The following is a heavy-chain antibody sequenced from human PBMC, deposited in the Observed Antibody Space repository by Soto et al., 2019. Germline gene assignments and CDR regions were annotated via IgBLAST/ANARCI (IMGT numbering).Heavy chain of an antibody. J-gene: IGHJ6*02. V-gene: IGHV1-58*01. CDR2: IVVGSGNT. CDR3: ARERDSCSSTSCYPYGMDV. CDR1: GFTFTSSA. Sequence: SVKVSCKASGFTFTSSAVQWVRQARGQRLEWIGWIVVGSGNTNYAQKFQERVTITRDMSTSIAYMELSSLRAEDTAVYYCARERDSCSSTSCYPYGMDVWGQGTTVTVSS. D-gene: IGHD2-2*01.